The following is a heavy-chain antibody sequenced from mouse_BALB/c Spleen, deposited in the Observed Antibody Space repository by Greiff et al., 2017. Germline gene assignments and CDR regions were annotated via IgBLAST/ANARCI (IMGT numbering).Heavy chain of an antibody. J-gene: IGHJ4*01. CDR3: ARLGDFYAMDY. V-gene: IGHV4-2*02. Sequence: EVKLHESGGGLVQPGGSLNLSCAASGFDFSRYWMSWARQAPGKGQEWIGEINPGSSTINYTPSLKDKFIISRDNAKNTLYLQMSKVRSEDTSLYYCARLGDFYAMDYWGQGTSVTVSS. CDR2: INPGSSTI. CDR1: GFDFSRYW.